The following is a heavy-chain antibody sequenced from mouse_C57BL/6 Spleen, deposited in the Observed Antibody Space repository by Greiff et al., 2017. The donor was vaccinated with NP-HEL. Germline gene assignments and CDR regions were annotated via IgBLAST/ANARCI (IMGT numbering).Heavy chain of an antibody. J-gene: IGHJ4*01. V-gene: IGHV1-82*01. CDR2: IYPGDGDT. CDR3: ARNQDYGSSSYAMDY. D-gene: IGHD1-1*01. Sequence: QVQLQQSGPELVKPGASVKISCKASGYAFSSSWMNWVKQRPGKGLEWIGRIYPGDGDTNYNGKFKGKATLTADKSSSTAYMQLSSLTSEDSAVYFCARNQDYGSSSYAMDYWGQGTSVTVSS. CDR1: GYAFSSSW.